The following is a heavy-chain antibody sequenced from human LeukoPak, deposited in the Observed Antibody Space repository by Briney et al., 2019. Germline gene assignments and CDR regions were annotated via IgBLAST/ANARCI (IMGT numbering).Heavy chain of an antibody. J-gene: IGHJ3*02. Sequence: ASVKVSFKASGYTFTGYYIHWVRQAPGQGLEWMGWISPNSGGTNYAQNFQGSVTMTRDTSISTAYMELSRLRSDDTAVYYCARTFYDISLAFDIWGQGTMVTVS. CDR1: GYTFTGYY. CDR2: ISPNSGGT. CDR3: ARTFYDISLAFDI. D-gene: IGHD3-22*01. V-gene: IGHV1-2*02.